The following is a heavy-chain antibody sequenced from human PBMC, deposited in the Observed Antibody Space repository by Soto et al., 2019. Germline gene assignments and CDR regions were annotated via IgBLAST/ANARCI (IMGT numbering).Heavy chain of an antibody. V-gene: IGHV4-39*01. CDR2: IYYSGST. D-gene: IGHD3-16*01. Sequence: SETLSLTCTVSGGSISSSSYYWGWIRQPPGKGLEWIGNIYYSGSTYYNPSLKSRVTISVDTSKNQFSLKLSSVTAADTALYYCARLGAWGATNFDYWAQGTLVTVSS. CDR1: GGSISSSSYY. CDR3: ARLGAWGATNFDY. J-gene: IGHJ4*02.